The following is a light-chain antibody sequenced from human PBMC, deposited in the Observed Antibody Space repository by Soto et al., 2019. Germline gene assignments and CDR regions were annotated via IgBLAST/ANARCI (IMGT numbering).Light chain of an antibody. CDR3: HQRQSWPRT. V-gene: IGKV3D-15*01. CDR1: QSVSSN. CDR2: DAS. Sequence: EIVMMQSPATLSVSPVERATFSGLASQSVSSNLAWYQQKPGQAPRLLIYDASTRATGIPARFSGSGSGTDFTLTISRLEPEDFAVYCCHQRQSWPRTFGQGTKVDIK. J-gene: IGKJ1*01.